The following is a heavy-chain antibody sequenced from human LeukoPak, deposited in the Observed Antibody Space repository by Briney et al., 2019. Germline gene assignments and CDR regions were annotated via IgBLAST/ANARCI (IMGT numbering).Heavy chain of an antibody. Sequence: PSETLSLTCAVYGGSFSGYYWSWIRQPPGKGLEWIGEINHSGSTNYNPSLKSRVTISVDTSKNQFSLKLSSVTAADTAVYYCARILLPRTNWFDPWGQGTLVTVSS. CDR1: GGSFSGYY. D-gene: IGHD1-7*01. CDR2: INHSGST. J-gene: IGHJ5*02. CDR3: ARILLPRTNWFDP. V-gene: IGHV4-34*01.